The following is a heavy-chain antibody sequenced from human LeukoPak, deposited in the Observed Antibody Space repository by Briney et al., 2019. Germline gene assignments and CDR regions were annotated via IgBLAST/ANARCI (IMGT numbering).Heavy chain of an antibody. Sequence: SVKVSCKASGGTFSSYAISWVRQAPGQGLEWMGTIIPIFGTANYAQRFQGRVTITTDESTSTAYMELRSLRSDDTAVYYCARGLVGATLYWGQGTLVTVSS. CDR2: IIPIFGTA. CDR3: ARGLVGATLY. J-gene: IGHJ4*02. CDR1: GGTFSSYA. D-gene: IGHD1-26*01. V-gene: IGHV1-69*05.